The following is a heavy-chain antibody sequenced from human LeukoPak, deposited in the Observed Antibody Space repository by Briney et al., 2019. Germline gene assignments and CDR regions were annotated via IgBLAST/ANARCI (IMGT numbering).Heavy chain of an antibody. CDR1: RDSINDYF. D-gene: IGHD6-13*01. CDR3: ARSPSSWYVY. CDR2: VSHFGNT. Sequence: PSETLSLTCTVSRDSINDYFWTWIRQPPGKGLEWIGYVSHFGNTNYNPSLKTRVTISVDTSKNQFSLKLSSVTAADTAVYYCARSPSSWYVYWGQGTLVTVSS. J-gene: IGHJ4*02. V-gene: IGHV4-59*08.